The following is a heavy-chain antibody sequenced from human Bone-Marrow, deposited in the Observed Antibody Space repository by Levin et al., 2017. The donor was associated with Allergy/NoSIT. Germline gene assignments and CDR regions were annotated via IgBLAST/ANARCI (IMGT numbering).Heavy chain of an antibody. J-gene: IGHJ4*02. Sequence: HGESLKISCAASGFTFSKYVMSWVRQAPGRGLECVATITTSGAATYYGDSVRGRFTITRDNSKSTLFLQMKGLRAEDSAVYFCAKVWEAAEDVDYWGQGTLVTVSS. CDR2: ITTSGAAT. CDR1: GFTFSKYV. D-gene: IGHD1-26*01. CDR3: AKVWEAAEDVDY. V-gene: IGHV3-23*01.